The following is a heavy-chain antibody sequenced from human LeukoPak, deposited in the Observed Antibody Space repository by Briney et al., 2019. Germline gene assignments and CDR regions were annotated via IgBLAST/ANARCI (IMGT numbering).Heavy chain of an antibody. Sequence: ASVKVSCKASGYTFTNYYIHWVRQAPGQGLEWTAIINPSSGSTSYAQKFQGRVTMTRDTSTSTVYMELSSLRSEDTAMYYCAREYSNSQFDYWGQGTLVTVSS. V-gene: IGHV1-46*01. CDR3: AREYSNSQFDY. CDR2: INPSSGST. D-gene: IGHD6-13*01. J-gene: IGHJ4*02. CDR1: GYTFTNYY.